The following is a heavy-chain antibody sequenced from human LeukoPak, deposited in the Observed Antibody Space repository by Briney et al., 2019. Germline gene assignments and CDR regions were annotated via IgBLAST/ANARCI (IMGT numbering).Heavy chain of an antibody. CDR1: GGTFSSYA. Sequence: WASVKVSCKASGGTFSSYAISWVRRAPGQGLEWMGRIIPILGIANYAQKFQGRVTITADKSTSTAYMELSSLRSDDTAVYYCARIPRIMIIVITWGGDAFDIWGQGTMVTVSS. D-gene: IGHD3-22*01. V-gene: IGHV1-69*04. CDR3: ARIPRIMIIVITWGGDAFDI. CDR2: IIPILGIA. J-gene: IGHJ3*02.